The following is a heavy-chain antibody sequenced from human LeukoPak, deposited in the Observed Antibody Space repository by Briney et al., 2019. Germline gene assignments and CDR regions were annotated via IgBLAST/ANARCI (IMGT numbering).Heavy chain of an antibody. Sequence: PGGSLRLSCAASGFTFSSCAMSWVRQAPGKGLEWVSAISGSGGSTYYADSVKGRFTISRDNSKNTLYLQMNSLRAEDTAVYYCARDGKRRSQQWLVRGIYYFDYWGQGTLVTVSS. CDR3: ARDGKRRSQQWLVRGIYYFDY. V-gene: IGHV3-23*01. D-gene: IGHD6-19*01. J-gene: IGHJ4*02. CDR1: GFTFSSCA. CDR2: ISGSGGST.